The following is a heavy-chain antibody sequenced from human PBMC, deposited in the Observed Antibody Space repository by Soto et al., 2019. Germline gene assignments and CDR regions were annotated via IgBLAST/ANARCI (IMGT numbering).Heavy chain of an antibody. Sequence: QVQLQRWGAGLLRPSETLSLTCAVSGGSFRGYYWTWLRQSPGRGLEWIGEINHSGSTNSNPSLKSRLTISVDTSKTQFSMNLTSVTAAGAAVYYCARGRGFMSRNALDLWGQGTRVIVSS. J-gene: IGHJ3*01. CDR1: GGSFRGYY. V-gene: IGHV4-34*01. CDR2: INHSGST. CDR3: ARGRGFMSRNALDL.